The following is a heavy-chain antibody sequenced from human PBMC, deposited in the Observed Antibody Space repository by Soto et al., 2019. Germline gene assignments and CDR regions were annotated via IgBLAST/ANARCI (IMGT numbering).Heavy chain of an antibody. Sequence: NPSETLSLTCTVAGGSISSYYWSWIRQPPGKGLEWIGYIYYSGSTNYNPSLKSRVTISVDTSKNQFSLKLSSVTAADTAVYYCERDLGYPLEKGWFDPGGQGTLVTAPQ. V-gene: IGHV4-59*01. J-gene: IGHJ5*02. CDR3: ERDLGYPLEKGWFDP. CDR2: IYYSGST. D-gene: IGHD3-16*01. CDR1: GGSISSYY.